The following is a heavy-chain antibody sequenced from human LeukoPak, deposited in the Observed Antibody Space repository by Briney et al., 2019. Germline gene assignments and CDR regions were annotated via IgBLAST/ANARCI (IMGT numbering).Heavy chain of an antibody. CDR3: AKMNRDCSSTSCYTSIREYFQH. CDR1: GFTFSSYG. J-gene: IGHJ1*01. V-gene: IGHV3-30*02. D-gene: IGHD2-2*02. Sequence: GGSLRLSCAASGFTFSSYGMHWVRQAPGKGLEWVAFIRYDGSNKYYADSVKGRFTISRDNSKNTLYLQMNSLRAEDTAVYYCAKMNRDCSSTSCYTSIREYFQHWGQGTLVTVSS. CDR2: IRYDGSNK.